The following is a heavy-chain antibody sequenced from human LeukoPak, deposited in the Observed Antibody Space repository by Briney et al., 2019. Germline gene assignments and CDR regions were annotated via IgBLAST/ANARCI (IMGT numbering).Heavy chain of an antibody. CDR3: ARESSGYFY. D-gene: IGHD3-22*01. CDR1: GFTFSTYS. Sequence: GXSLRLSCAASGFTFSTYSMNWVRQAPGKGLEWVSSISSGSSFIYYADSVKGRFTIYRDNAKNSLFLQMNSLRAEDTAVYYCARESSGYFYWGQGTLVTVSS. J-gene: IGHJ4*02. V-gene: IGHV3-21*01. CDR2: ISSGSSFI.